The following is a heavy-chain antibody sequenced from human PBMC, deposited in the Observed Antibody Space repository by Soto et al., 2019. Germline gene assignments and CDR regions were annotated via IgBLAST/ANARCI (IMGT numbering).Heavy chain of an antibody. Sequence: GSLRLSCAASGFTFSSYWMHWVRQAPGKGLVWVSRINSDGSSTSYADSVKGRFTISRDNAKNTLYLQMNSLRAEDTAVYYCARARTGNNPLSYYYYGMDVWGQGTTVTVSS. CDR2: INSDGSST. D-gene: IGHD1-1*01. V-gene: IGHV3-74*01. CDR1: GFTFSSYW. CDR3: ARARTGNNPLSYYYYGMDV. J-gene: IGHJ6*02.